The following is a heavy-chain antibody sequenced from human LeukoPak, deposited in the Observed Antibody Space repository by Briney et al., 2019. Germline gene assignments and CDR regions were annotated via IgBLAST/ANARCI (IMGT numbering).Heavy chain of an antibody. CDR1: GYTFTGYY. D-gene: IGHD6-13*01. J-gene: IGHJ5*02. CDR3: ARAGSSWFDRFDP. Sequence: GASVKVSCKASGYTFTGYYMHWARQAPGQGLEWMGWINPNSGGTNYAQKFQGRVTMTRDTSISTAYMELSRLRSDDTAVYYCARAGSSWFDRFDPWGQGTLVTVSS. V-gene: IGHV1-2*02. CDR2: INPNSGGT.